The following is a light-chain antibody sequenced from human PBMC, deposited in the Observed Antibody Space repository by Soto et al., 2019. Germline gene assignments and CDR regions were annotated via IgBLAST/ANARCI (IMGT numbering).Light chain of an antibody. V-gene: IGKV2-24*01. CDR3: MQATQFPALT. Sequence: DIVMTQTPLSSLVTLGQPASISCKSSQSLVHIDGNTYLSWLQQRPGQPPRLLLYKVSNRVSGVPDRFRGSGAGTDFTLKISRVEAEDVGVYYCMQATQFPALTFVGGTKVEIK. J-gene: IGKJ4*01. CDR1: QSLVHIDGNTY. CDR2: KVS.